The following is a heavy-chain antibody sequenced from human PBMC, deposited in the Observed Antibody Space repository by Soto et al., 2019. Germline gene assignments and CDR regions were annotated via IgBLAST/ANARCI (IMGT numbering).Heavy chain of an antibody. Sequence: PGGSLRLSCTASGFSFSSYWMSWVRQAPGKGLERVANIQQDGSEKLYVDSVKGRFTISRDNAKNSLYLQMNSLRAEDTAVYYCARDVLGNDYWGQGTLVTVSS. V-gene: IGHV3-7*01. CDR3: ARDVLGNDY. CDR2: IQQDGSEK. J-gene: IGHJ4*02. CDR1: GFSFSSYW. D-gene: IGHD3-10*01.